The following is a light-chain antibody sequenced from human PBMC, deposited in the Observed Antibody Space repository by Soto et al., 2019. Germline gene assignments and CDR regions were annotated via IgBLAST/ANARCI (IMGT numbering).Light chain of an antibody. CDR1: QGIRND. CDR3: QQHNNYSGT. Sequence: IQMTQSPSSLSSSVGDRVTLTCRASQGIRNDLGWYQQKPGKAPKRLSYAASSLQSGVPSRFRGSGSGTEFTLTISSLQPEDFETYYCQQHNNYSGTFGQGTKVDIK. J-gene: IGKJ1*01. CDR2: AAS. V-gene: IGKV1-17*01.